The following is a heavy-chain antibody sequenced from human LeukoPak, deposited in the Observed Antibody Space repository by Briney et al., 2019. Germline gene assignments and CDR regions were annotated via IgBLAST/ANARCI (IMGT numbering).Heavy chain of an antibody. CDR2: MNPNSGNT. J-gene: IGHJ4*02. CDR1: GYTFTSYD. CDR3: ATGMMVRGSLDY. Sequence: ASVKVSCKASGYTFTSYDINWVRQATGQGLEWMGWMNPNSGNTGYAQKFQGRVTMTRNTSISTAYMELSSLRSEDTAVYYCATGMMVRGSLDYWGQGTLVTVSS. V-gene: IGHV1-8*01. D-gene: IGHD3-10*01.